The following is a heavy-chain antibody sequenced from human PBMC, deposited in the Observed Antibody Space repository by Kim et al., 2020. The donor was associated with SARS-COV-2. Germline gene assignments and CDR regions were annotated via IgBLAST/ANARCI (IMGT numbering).Heavy chain of an antibody. Sequence: QKLQGRVTMTTDTSTSTAYMELRSLRSDDTAVYYCARSPYCGGDCFIDYWGQGTLVTVSS. CDR3: ARSPYCGGDCFIDY. J-gene: IGHJ4*02. V-gene: IGHV1-18*01. D-gene: IGHD2-21*02.